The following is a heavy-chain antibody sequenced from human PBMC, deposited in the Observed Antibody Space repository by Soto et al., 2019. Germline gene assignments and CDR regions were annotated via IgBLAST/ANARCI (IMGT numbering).Heavy chain of an antibody. Sequence: SETLSLPCKVSGGYISNYFCNWIRQPAGKGLEWIGRIDNSGSTNYNPSLKSRITMPADTSRNQFSLKLNSVTAADTAVYYCARGGQDFWSGPFDYWGQGALVTVSS. J-gene: IGHJ4*02. V-gene: IGHV4-4*07. CDR2: IDNSGST. CDR3: ARGGQDFWSGPFDY. D-gene: IGHD3-3*01. CDR1: GGYISNYF.